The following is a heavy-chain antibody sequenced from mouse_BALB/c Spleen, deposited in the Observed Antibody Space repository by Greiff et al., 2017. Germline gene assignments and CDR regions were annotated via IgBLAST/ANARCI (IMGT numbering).Heavy chain of an antibody. D-gene: IGHD2-13*01. Sequence: EVHLVESGGGLVQPGGSLKLSCAASGFTFSSYGMSWVRQTPDKRLELVATINSNGGSTYYPDSVKGRFTISRDNAKNTLYLQMSSLKSEDTAMYYCARVTYYYAMDYWGQGTSVTVSS. J-gene: IGHJ4*01. CDR2: INSNGGST. CDR3: ARVTYYYAMDY. V-gene: IGHV5-6-3*01. CDR1: GFTFSSYG.